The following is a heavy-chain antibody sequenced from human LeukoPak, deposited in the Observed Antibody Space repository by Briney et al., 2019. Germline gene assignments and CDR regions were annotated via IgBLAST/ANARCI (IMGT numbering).Heavy chain of an antibody. Sequence: GGSLRLSCSASGVTFSSYALHWGRQAPGKGLDVGAVISYDGSNKDYKDSVKGRVTISRDNSKNTLYLQMNSLRAEDTAVYYCAKDSTSLQYCSGGSCYSVDYWGQGTLVTVSS. V-gene: IGHV3-30*04. CDR1: GVTFSSYA. CDR3: AKDSTSLQYCSGGSCYSVDY. D-gene: IGHD2-15*01. J-gene: IGHJ4*02. CDR2: ISYDGSNK.